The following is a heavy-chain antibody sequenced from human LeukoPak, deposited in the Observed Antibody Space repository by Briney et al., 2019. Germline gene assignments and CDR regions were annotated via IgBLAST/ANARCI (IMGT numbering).Heavy chain of an antibody. D-gene: IGHD1-26*01. V-gene: IGHV3-23*01. CDR2: FSGSSGST. CDR1: GFTFSSSA. J-gene: IGHJ4*02. CDR3: AKPFRGLRIDYFDS. Sequence: GGSLRLSCAASGFTFSSSAMSLVRLAAGKGLEWLSTFSGSSGSTYYADSVKGRFTISRDTSKNTLYLEMNSLRAEDTAVYYCAKPFRGLRIDYFDSWGQGTLVTVSS.